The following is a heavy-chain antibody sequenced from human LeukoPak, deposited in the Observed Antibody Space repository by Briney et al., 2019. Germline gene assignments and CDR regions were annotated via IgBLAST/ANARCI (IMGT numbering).Heavy chain of an antibody. CDR3: ARQYCSGGSCYGGDWFDP. CDR2: IYPGDSDT. J-gene: IGHJ5*02. V-gene: IGHV5-51*01. D-gene: IGHD2-15*01. Sequence: GESLKISCKGSGYSFTSYWIGWVRQMPGEGLEWMGIIYPGDSDTRYSPSFQGQVTISADKSISTAYLQWSSLKASDTAMYYCARQYCSGGSCYGGDWFDPWGQGTLVTVSS. CDR1: GYSFTSYW.